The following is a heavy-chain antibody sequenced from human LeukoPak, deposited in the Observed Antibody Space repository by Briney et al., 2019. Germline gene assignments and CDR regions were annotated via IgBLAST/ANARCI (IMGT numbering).Heavy chain of an antibody. D-gene: IGHD5-24*01. V-gene: IGHV5-51*01. J-gene: IGHJ4*02. CDR2: IYPGDSHI. CDR3: ARALEWLQKPYYFDY. Sequence: GESLKISCKGSGYSFTSYWIGWVRQMPGKGLEWTGIIYPGDSHIRYSPSFQGQVTISADKSISTAYLQWSSLKASDTAMYYCARALEWLQKPYYFDYWGQGTLVTVSS. CDR1: GYSFTSYW.